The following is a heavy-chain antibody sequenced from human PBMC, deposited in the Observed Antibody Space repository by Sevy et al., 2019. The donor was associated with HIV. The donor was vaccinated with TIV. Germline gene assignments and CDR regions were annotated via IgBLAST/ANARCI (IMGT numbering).Heavy chain of an antibody. Sequence: GGSLRLSCAVSGFPFSDYQMHWVRQAPGKGLEWLAVISNDGSKTYYADSVKGRFTFSRDNSKNTLYLHMNSLRAEDTALYYCASLIEAGYTHLFDFWGQGILVTVSS. D-gene: IGHD3-16*02. V-gene: IGHV3-30*03. CDR3: ASLIEAGYTHLFDF. CDR1: GFPFSDYQ. J-gene: IGHJ4*02. CDR2: ISNDGSKT.